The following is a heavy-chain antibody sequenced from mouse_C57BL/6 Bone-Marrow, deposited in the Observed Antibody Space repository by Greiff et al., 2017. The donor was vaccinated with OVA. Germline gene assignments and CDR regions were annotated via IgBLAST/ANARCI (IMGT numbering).Heavy chain of an antibody. Sequence: EVQGVESGGGLVKPGGSLKLSCAASGFTFSSYAMSWVRQTPEKRLEWVATISDGGSYTYYPDNVKGRFTISRDNAKNNLYLQMSHLKSEDTAMYYCARGVGDYYGSSYEYFDVWGTGTTVTVSS. CDR3: ARGVGDYYGSSYEYFDV. CDR1: GFTFSSYA. V-gene: IGHV5-4*01. J-gene: IGHJ1*03. CDR2: ISDGGSYT. D-gene: IGHD1-1*01.